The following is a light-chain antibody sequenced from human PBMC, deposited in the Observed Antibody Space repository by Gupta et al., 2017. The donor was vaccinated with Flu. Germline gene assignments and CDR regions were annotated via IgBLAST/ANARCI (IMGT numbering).Light chain of an antibody. CDR2: RTS. Sequence: EVVLTQSPVTLSLSPGERATLFCRSNESFDSDYLAWYRQRPGQAPRVLIFRTSNRATGIPDRFSGSGSGTHFTLTISRLEPEDFAVFFCQRDGRAPFTFGGGTKVEMK. V-gene: IGKV3-20*01. J-gene: IGKJ4*01. CDR3: QRDGRAPFT. CDR1: ESFDSDY.